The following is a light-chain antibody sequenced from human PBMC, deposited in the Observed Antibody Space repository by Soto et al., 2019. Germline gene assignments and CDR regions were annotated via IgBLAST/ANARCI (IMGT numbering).Light chain of an antibody. CDR1: QSISGTY. CDR3: QHYGTSPST. V-gene: IGKV3-20*01. J-gene: IGKJ1*01. CDR2: SAS. Sequence: EIVLTQSPGTLSLTSGERATLSCRASQSISGTYLAWYQQKPGQAPRLLIYSASTRATGIPDRFSGSGSGTNFTLTISRLEPEDFAVYYCQHYGTSPSTFGRGTKVDIK.